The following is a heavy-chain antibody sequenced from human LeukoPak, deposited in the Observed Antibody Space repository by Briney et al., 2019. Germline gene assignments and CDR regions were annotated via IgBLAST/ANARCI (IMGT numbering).Heavy chain of an antibody. V-gene: IGHV3-9*03. Sequence: GGSLRLSCVASGFTFNDYAMHWVRQAPGKGLEWVSGISWNSGTTVYADSVKGRFTISRDNGKKSLYLQMNSLRVEDMAFYYCGKVRYDNSGYAFDIWGPGTMVTVSS. CDR1: GFTFNDYA. J-gene: IGHJ3*02. CDR2: ISWNSGTT. CDR3: GKVRYDNSGYAFDI. D-gene: IGHD3-22*01.